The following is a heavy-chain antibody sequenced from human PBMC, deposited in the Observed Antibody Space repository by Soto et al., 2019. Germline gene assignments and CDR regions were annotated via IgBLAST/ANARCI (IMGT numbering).Heavy chain of an antibody. CDR1: GFTFSGSA. J-gene: IGHJ6*02. V-gene: IGHV3-73*02. CDR2: IRSKANSYAT. Sequence: EVQLVESGGGLVQPGGSLKLSCAASGFTFSGSAMHWVRQASGKGLEWVGRIRSKANSYATAYAASVKGRFTTSRSDSKKTAYLQMNSLKTENTAVYYCTRMLHTAMDDWGQGTTVTVSS. CDR3: TRMLHTAMDD. D-gene: IGHD5-18*01.